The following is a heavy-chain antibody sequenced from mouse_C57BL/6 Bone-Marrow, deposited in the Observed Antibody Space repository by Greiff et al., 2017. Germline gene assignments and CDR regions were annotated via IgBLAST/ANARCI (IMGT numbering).Heavy chain of an antibody. CDR1: GYIFTEYT. Sequence: QVQLQQSGAELVKPGASVKLSCKASGYIFTEYTIHWVKQRSGQGIEWIGWFYPGSGSIRYNERFKDKATLTADKSSNTVYMELSRLTAEVSAVYFCARHERYYDYEGYFDYWGQGTTLTVSS. CDR2: FYPGSGSI. V-gene: IGHV1-62-2*01. D-gene: IGHD2-4*01. J-gene: IGHJ2*01. CDR3: ARHERYYDYEGYFDY.